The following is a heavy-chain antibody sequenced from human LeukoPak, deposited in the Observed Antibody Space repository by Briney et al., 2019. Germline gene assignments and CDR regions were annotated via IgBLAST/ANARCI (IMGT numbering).Heavy chain of an antibody. D-gene: IGHD2-15*01. CDR1: GFTFSTYN. Sequence: GGSLRLSCAASGFTFSTYNMNWLRQPPGKGLEWVSSISNTKNEMYYADSVKGRFTISRNNAKNSLYLQMNSLRAEDTAVYYCAREGRSTVLWCSGGSCYDFDCWGQGVLVTVSS. J-gene: IGHJ4*02. V-gene: IGHV3-21*01. CDR2: ISNTKNEM. CDR3: AREGRSTVLWCSGGSCYDFDC.